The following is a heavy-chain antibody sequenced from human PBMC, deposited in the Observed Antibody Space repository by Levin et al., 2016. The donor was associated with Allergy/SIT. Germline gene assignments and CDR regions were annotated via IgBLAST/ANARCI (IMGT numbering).Heavy chain of an antibody. J-gene: IGHJ5*02. V-gene: IGHV3-23*01. CDR2: ISGSGGST. CDR1: GFTFSNYA. D-gene: IGHD3-22*01. Sequence: GGSLRLSCVASGFTFSNYAMNWVRQAPGKGLEWVSAISGSGGSTYYADSVKGRFTFSRDNSKNTLYLQMNSLRAEDTAVYYCAKPLYDTSGYYSAWGQGTLVTVSS. CDR3: AKPLYDTSGYYSA.